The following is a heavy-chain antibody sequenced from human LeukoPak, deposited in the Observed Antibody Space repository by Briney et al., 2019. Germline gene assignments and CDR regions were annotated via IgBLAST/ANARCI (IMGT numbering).Heavy chain of an antibody. CDR3: ARDQLPPLGGYFDL. CDR1: GYTFTSYA. D-gene: IGHD2-2*01. Sequence: GASVKVSCMASGYTFTSYAMRWVRQAPGQRLEWMRWINAGNGNTKYSQKFQGRVTITRDTSASTAYMELSSLRSEDTAVYYCARDQLPPLGGYFDLWGRGTLVTVSS. J-gene: IGHJ2*01. V-gene: IGHV1-3*01. CDR2: INAGNGNT.